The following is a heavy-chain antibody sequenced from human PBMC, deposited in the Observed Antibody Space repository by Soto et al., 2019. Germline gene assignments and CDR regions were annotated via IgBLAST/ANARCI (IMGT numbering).Heavy chain of an antibody. CDR1: GFTFNTYA. V-gene: IGHV3-23*01. J-gene: IGHJ3*01. D-gene: IGHD2-21*02. CDR3: AKGFIVVVTAIRPDDNFDV. Sequence: GGSLRLSCAASGFTFNTYAMNWVRQAPGKGLEWVASISGSGGTINYADSVKGRFTTSRDTSKNTLYLQMNSLSAEDTAVYYCAKGFIVVVTAIRPDDNFDVWGQGTMVTVSS. CDR2: ISGSGGTI.